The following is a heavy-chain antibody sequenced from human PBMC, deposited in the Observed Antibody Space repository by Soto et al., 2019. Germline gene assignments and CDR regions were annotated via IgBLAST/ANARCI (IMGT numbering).Heavy chain of an antibody. V-gene: IGHV1-8*01. CDR1: GDTFTSYD. J-gene: IGHJ4*02. D-gene: IGHD3-22*01. Sequence: GASVKVSCKASGDTFTSYDINWVRQATGQGLEWMGWMNPNSGNTGYAQKFQGRVTMTRNTSISTAYMELSSLRSEDTAVYYCAISYYYDSSGYYYVWPYWGQGTLVTVSS. CDR3: AISYYYDSSGYYYVWPY. CDR2: MNPNSGNT.